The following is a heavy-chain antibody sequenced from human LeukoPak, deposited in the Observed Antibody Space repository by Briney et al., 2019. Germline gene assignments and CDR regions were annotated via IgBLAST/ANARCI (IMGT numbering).Heavy chain of an antibody. Sequence: GASVKVSCKASGYTFTSYGISWVRQAPGQGLEWMGWISAYNGNTNYAQKLQGRVTMTRDTSISTAYMELSRLRSDDTAVYYCARDLFLDAFDIWGQGTMVTVSS. D-gene: IGHD2/OR15-2a*01. CDR1: GYTFTSYG. V-gene: IGHV1-18*01. CDR2: ISAYNGNT. CDR3: ARDLFLDAFDI. J-gene: IGHJ3*02.